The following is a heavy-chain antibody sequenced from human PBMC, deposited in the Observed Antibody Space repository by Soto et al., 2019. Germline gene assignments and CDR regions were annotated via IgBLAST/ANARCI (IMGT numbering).Heavy chain of an antibody. J-gene: IGHJ5*02. CDR1: GGSISSYY. V-gene: IGHV4-34*01. D-gene: IGHD1-26*01. CDR3: ARARETHNWFDP. Sequence: PSATLSLTCTVSGGSISSYYWSWIRQPPGKGLEWIGEINHSGSTNYNPSLKSRVTISVDTSKNQFSLKLSSVTAADTAVYYCARARETHNWFDPWGQGTLVTVSS. CDR2: INHSGST.